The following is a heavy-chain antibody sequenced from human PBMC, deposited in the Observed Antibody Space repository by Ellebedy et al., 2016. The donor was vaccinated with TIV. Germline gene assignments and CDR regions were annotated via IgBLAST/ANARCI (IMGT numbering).Heavy chain of an antibody. CDR3: AGDCAGRWDY. CDR2: IYHSGNT. D-gene: IGHD4-23*01. CDR1: GYSIRSGYF. J-gene: IGHJ4*02. Sequence: MPSETLSLTCTVSGYSIRSGYFWVWVRQPPGKGLERIGSIYHSGNTYYNPSRNSRDTISVDTSKNQLSLRLSSVTAADTAAYYCAGDCAGRWDYWGPGTLVTVSS. V-gene: IGHV4-38-2*02.